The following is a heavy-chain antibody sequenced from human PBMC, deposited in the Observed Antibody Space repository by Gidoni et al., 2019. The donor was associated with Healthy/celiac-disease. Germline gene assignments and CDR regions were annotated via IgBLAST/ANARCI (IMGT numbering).Heavy chain of an antibody. Sequence: QLQLQESGPGLVKPSETLSLTCTVSGGSIRSSSYYWGWIRQPPGKGLEWIGSIYYSGSTYYNPSLKSRVTISVDTSKNQFSLKLSSVTAADTAVYYCARHDCSGGSCQRFDYWGQGTLVTVSS. CDR2: IYYSGST. J-gene: IGHJ4*02. D-gene: IGHD2-15*01. CDR3: ARHDCSGGSCQRFDY. CDR1: GGSIRSSSYY. V-gene: IGHV4-39*01.